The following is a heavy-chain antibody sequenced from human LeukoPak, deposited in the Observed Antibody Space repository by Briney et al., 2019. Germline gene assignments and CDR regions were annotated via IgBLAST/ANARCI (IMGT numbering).Heavy chain of an antibody. CDR3: IRGLGGGSDY. CDR2: INSDGSIT. Sequence: GGSLRLSCAASGFSFSGSWMHWVRQAPAKGLVWVSRINSDGSITTYADSVQGRFTISRDNAKNTLYLQMNSLRAEDTAVYYCIRGLGGGSDYWGLGTLVTVTS. D-gene: IGHD4-23*01. J-gene: IGHJ4*02. V-gene: IGHV3-74*03. CDR1: GFSFSGSW.